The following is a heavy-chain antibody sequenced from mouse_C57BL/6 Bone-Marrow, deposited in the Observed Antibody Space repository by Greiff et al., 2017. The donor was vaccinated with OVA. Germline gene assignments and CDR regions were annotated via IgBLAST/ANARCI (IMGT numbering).Heavy chain of an antibody. CDR2: IYPRSGNT. CDR3: ARGGYGSSYVRAMDY. V-gene: IGHV1-81*01. Sequence: VQLVESGAELARPGASVKLSCKASGYTFTSYGISWVKQRTGQGLEWIGEIYPRSGNTYYNEKFKGKATLTADKSSSTAYMELRSLTSEDSAVYFCARGGYGSSYVRAMDYWGQGTSVTVSS. CDR1: GYTFTSYG. D-gene: IGHD1-1*01. J-gene: IGHJ4*01.